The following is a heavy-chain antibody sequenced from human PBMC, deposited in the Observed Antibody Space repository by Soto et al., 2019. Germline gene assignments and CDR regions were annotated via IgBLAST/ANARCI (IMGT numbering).Heavy chain of an antibody. Sequence: QRRLQESGSGLLKPSQTLSLTWAASGGSISGGGDSWGWIRQLPGKGLGWIGSIYHSGSTYYNPSLKSRVTISVDRSKNQFSLKLSSVTAAATAVYYCARVPDRWGQGTLVTVSS. CDR3: ARVPDR. J-gene: IGHJ5*02. D-gene: IGHD2-2*01. V-gene: IGHV4-30-2*01. CDR1: GGSISGGGDS. CDR2: IYHSGST.